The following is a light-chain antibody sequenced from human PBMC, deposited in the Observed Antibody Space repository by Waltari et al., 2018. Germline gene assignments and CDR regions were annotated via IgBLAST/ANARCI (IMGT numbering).Light chain of an antibody. V-gene: IGLV3-1*01. CDR3: QVWDSGAAGV. Sequence: SYDLTQSPSVSVSPGQTASITCSGPDLEKKYVCWYQQKPGQSPVLLIYQDVRRPSGTPDRCSGSNSGNTATLTISGTQPMDEADYYCQVWDSGAAGVFGTGTKVTVL. CDR1: DLEKKY. CDR2: QDV. J-gene: IGLJ1*01.